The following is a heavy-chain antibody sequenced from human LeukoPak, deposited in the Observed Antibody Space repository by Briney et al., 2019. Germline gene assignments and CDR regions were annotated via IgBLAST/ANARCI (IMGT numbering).Heavy chain of an antibody. V-gene: IGHV3-21*01. CDR3: ARDGIAVAGTLYYFDY. CDR2: ISSSSSYM. D-gene: IGHD6-19*01. J-gene: IGHJ4*02. Sequence: GGSLRLSCAASGFTFSPYNMIWVRQAPGKGLEWVSAISSSSSYMYYADSVKGRFTISRDNSKNTLYLQMNSLRAEDTAVYYCARDGIAVAGTLYYFDYWGQGTLVTVSS. CDR1: GFTFSPYN.